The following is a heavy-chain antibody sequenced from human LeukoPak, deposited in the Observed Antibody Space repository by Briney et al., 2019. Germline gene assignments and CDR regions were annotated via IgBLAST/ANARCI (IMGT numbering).Heavy chain of an antibody. J-gene: IGHJ4*02. D-gene: IGHD6-6*01. Sequence: ASVKVSCKASGYTFTGYYMHWVRQAPGQGLEWMGWINPNSGGTNYAQKFRGRVTMTRDTSISTAYMELSRLRSDGTAVYYCARDRIAARPGGDFDYWGQGTLVTVSS. CDR1: GYTFTGYY. CDR3: ARDRIAARPGGDFDY. CDR2: INPNSGGT. V-gene: IGHV1-2*02.